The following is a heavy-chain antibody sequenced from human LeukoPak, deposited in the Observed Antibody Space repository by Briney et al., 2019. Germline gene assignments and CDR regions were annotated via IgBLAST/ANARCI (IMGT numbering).Heavy chain of an antibody. CDR3: ARLLYYYDSSIYQRYFDY. Sequence: WGSLRLSCAASGFTVSSNYMNWVRQALGKGLEWVSNIYSGGNTHYADSVKGRFTISRDNSQNTLYLQMSSLRPEDTAVYYCARLLYYYDSSIYQRYFDYWGQGTLVTVSS. CDR1: GFTVSSNY. V-gene: IGHV3-53*01. CDR2: IYSGGNT. D-gene: IGHD3-22*01. J-gene: IGHJ4*02.